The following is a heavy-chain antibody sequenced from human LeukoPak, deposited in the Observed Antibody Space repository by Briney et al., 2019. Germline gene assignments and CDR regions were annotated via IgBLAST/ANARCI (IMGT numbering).Heavy chain of an antibody. D-gene: IGHD4-11*01. V-gene: IGHV4-34*01. CDR3: ARGRTTVTTGGLYYYGMDV. CDR1: GGSFSGYY. J-gene: IGHJ6*02. CDR2: INHSGST. Sequence: PSETLSLTCAVYGGSFSGYYWSWIRQPPGKGLEWIGEINHSGSTNYNPSLKSRVTISVDTSKNQFSLKLSSVTAADTAVYYCARGRTTVTTGGLYYYGMDVWGQGTTVTVSS.